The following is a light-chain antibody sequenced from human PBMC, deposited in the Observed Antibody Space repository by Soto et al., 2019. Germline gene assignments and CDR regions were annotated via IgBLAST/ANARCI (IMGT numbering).Light chain of an antibody. Sequence: QSALTQPASVSGSPGQSITISCTGTNNDVGGYNYVSWYQQRPGKAPTLMIYDVSNRPSGVSDRFSGSKSGNTASLTISGLQAEDEADYYCSSYTSSTTVEFGGGTKLTVL. J-gene: IGLJ2*01. CDR1: NNDVGGYNY. CDR2: DVS. V-gene: IGLV2-14*01. CDR3: SSYTSSTTVE.